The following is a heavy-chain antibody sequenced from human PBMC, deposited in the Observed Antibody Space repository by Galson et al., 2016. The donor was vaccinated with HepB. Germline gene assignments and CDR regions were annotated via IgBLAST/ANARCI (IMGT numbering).Heavy chain of an antibody. CDR3: ASVHQRGFDY. CDR1: GGTFSSYA. CDR2: FIPIFGTS. D-gene: IGHD3-10*01. Sequence: SGGTFSSYAINWVRQAPGQGLEWMGGFIPIFGTSNYAQKFQGRVTITAAEPRSTAYMELSSLRPEDTAVYYCASVHQRGFDYWGQGTLVTVSP. J-gene: IGHJ4*02. V-gene: IGHV1-69*01.